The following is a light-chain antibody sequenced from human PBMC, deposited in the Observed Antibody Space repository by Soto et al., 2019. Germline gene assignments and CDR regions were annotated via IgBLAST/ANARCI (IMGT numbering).Light chain of an antibody. CDR1: QSVSNNY. J-gene: IGKJ1*01. CDR2: GAS. V-gene: IGKV3-20*01. Sequence: EIALTKSPGTLSLSPGERATVTCWASQSVSNNYLDWYQQKPGQAPRLLIYGASNRATGIPDRFSGSGSGTDFTLTISRLEPEDFAVYYCQQYGSSGTFGQGTKVDIK. CDR3: QQYGSSGT.